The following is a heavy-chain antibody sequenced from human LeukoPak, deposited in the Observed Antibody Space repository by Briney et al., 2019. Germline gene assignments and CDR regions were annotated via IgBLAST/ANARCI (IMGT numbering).Heavy chain of an antibody. Sequence: GGSLRLSCAASGFTFSSYAMHWVRQAPGKGLEWVTVISYDGSNKYYADSVKGRFTISRDNSKNTLYLQMNSLRAEDTAVYYCVETTVTKGTDYWGQGTLVTVSS. CDR3: VETTVTKGTDY. CDR1: GFTFSSYA. D-gene: IGHD4-11*01. CDR2: ISYDGSNK. J-gene: IGHJ4*02. V-gene: IGHV3-30-3*01.